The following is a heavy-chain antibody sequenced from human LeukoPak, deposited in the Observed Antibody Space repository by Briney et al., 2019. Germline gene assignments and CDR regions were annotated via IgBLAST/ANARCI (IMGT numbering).Heavy chain of an antibody. CDR2: ISSTSSYM. CDR3: ARDEYQTNAFDV. Sequence: PGGSLRLSCAASGFSFSSYSIHWVRQAPCKGLEWVSLISSTSSYMYYADSVKGRFTISRDNARNSLYLQMNSLRAEDTAVYYCARDEYQTNAFDVWGQGTVVTVSS. V-gene: IGHV3-21*01. CDR1: GFSFSSYS. D-gene: IGHD1-1*01. J-gene: IGHJ3*01.